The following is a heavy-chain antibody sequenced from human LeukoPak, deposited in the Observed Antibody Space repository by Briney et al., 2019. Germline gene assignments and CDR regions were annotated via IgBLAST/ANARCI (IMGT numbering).Heavy chain of an antibody. CDR2: IIPIFGTK. CDR3: ARRRSYYDSSGYTFDI. V-gene: IGHV1-69*13. J-gene: IGHJ3*02. CDR1: GGTFSSYA. D-gene: IGHD3-22*01. Sequence: SVKVSCKASGGTFSSYALSWVRQAPGQGLEWMGGIIPIFGTKNYAQTFQGRVAITADESTSTAYMELSSLRSEDTAVYYCARRRSYYDSSGYTFDIWGQGTMVTVSS.